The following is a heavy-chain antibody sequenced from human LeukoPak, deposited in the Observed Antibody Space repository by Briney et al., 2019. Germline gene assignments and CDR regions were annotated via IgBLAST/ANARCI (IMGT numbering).Heavy chain of an antibody. V-gene: IGHV3-23*01. D-gene: IGHD3-10*01. CDR2: ISGSGGST. J-gene: IGHJ5*02. Sequence: GGSLRLSCAASGFSFRSCWMSWVRQAPGKGLEWVSAISGSGGSTYYADSVKGRFTISRDNSKNTLYLQMNSLRAEDTAVYYCAKDSKTYYYGSGSQFDPWGQGTLVTVSS. CDR3: AKDSKTYYYGSGSQFDP. CDR1: GFSFRSCW.